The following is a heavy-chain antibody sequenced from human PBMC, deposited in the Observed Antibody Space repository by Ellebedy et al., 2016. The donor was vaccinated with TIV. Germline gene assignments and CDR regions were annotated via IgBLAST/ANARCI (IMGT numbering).Heavy chain of an antibody. CDR2: MNPNSGNT. CDR1: GYTFTSYD. J-gene: IGHJ5*02. CDR3: ARDVSHYDILTGYYLNWFDP. D-gene: IGHD3-9*01. V-gene: IGHV1-8*01. Sequence: ASVKVSXXASGYTFTSYDINWVRQATGQGLEWMGWMNPNSGNTGYAQKFQGRVTMTRNTSISTAYMELSSLRSEDTAVYYCARDVSHYDILTGYYLNWFDPWGQGTLVTVSS.